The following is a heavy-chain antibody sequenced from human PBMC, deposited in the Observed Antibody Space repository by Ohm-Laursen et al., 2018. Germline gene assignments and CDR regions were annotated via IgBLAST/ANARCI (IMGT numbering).Heavy chain of an antibody. V-gene: IGHV3-7*01. CDR3: ARVPVTTLFRQIRLYAMDV. CDR2: IKQDGSET. Sequence: SLRLSCSASGFSFSSFLMSWVRQAPGKGLEWVANIKQDGSETYYVDSVKGRFTISRDNAKNSLYLQMNTLRAEDTAVYYCARVPVTTLFRQIRLYAMDVWGQGTTVSVSS. D-gene: IGHD4-17*01. J-gene: IGHJ6*02. CDR1: GFSFSSFL.